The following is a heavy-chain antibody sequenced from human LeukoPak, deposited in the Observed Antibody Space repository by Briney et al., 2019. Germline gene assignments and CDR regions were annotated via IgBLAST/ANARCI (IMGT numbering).Heavy chain of an antibody. D-gene: IGHD1-26*01. J-gene: IGHJ3*02. CDR3: ARSHRGSNSLSFDI. Sequence: PGGSLRLSCAASGFTVSSSYMSWVRQAPGKGLEWVSVLYSGVSTYYADSVKSRFTISRDNSKNTLYLQMNSLRAEDTAVYYCARSHRGSNSLSFDIWGQGTKVTVSS. V-gene: IGHV3-53*01. CDR2: LYSGVST. CDR1: GFTVSSSY.